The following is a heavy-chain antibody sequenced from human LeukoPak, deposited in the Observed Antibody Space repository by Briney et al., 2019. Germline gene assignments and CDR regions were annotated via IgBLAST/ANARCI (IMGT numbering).Heavy chain of an antibody. Sequence: SETLSLTCTVSGGSINDASWNWIRQPPGQGLEWIGYIYHSGGANYNPSLKSRVTISLDTSKNQFSLKLSSVTAADTAVYYCARVGTYYRSLDSWGQGTLVTVSS. CDR3: ARVGTYYRSLDS. D-gene: IGHD3-10*01. V-gene: IGHV4-59*01. CDR2: IYHSGGA. CDR1: GGSINDAS. J-gene: IGHJ4*02.